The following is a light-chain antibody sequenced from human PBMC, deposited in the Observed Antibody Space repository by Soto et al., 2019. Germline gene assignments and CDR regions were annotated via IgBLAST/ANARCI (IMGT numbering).Light chain of an antibody. V-gene: IGLV2-14*01. CDR3: SSYTSRNTLI. Sequence: QSALTQPVSVSGSPGQFITISCTGTSSDVGGYNYVSWYQQHPGKVPKLLIYDVSNRPSGVSNRLSGSKSGNTASLAISGLQAEDEADYYCSSYTSRNTLIFGGGTKLTVL. J-gene: IGLJ2*01. CDR1: SSDVGGYNY. CDR2: DVS.